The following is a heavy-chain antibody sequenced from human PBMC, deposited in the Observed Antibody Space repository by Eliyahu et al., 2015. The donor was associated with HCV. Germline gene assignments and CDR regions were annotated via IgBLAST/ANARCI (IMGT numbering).Heavy chain of an antibody. CDR2: IYHSGST. CDR1: GGSISSSNW. J-gene: IGHJ5*02. Sequence: QVQLQESGPGLVKPSGTLSLTCAVSGGSISSSNWWSWVRQPPGKGLEWIGEIYHSGSTNYNPSLKSRVTISVDKSKNQFSLKLSSVTAADTAVYYCARAVPYYDILTGYYRKNNWFDPWGQGTLVTVSS. CDR3: ARAVPYYDILTGYYRKNNWFDP. D-gene: IGHD3-9*01. V-gene: IGHV4-4*02.